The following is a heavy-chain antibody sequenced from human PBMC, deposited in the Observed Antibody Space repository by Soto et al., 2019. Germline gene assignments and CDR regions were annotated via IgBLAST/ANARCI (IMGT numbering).Heavy chain of an antibody. CDR3: XTVPAGSSLSYFTGLDI. V-gene: IGHV3-30-3*01. Sequence: PGGSLRLSCVASGFTFDTYGIHWVRQAPGKGLQWVALISYEGSNTYYADSVRGRFTISRHNSKNTLYLQMNTLRPEDTGLYYFXTVPAGSSLSYFTGLDIQDQGTSVSASS. CDR2: ISYEGSNT. D-gene: IGHD1-1*01. CDR1: GFTFDTYG. J-gene: IGHJ6*02.